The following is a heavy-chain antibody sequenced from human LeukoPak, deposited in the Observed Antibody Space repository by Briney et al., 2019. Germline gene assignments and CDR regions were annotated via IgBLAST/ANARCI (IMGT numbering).Heavy chain of an antibody. V-gene: IGHV1-2*02. Sequence: EASVKVSCKASGYTFTGYYMHWVRQAPGQWLEWMGWINPNSGGTNYAQKFQGRVTMTRDTSISTAYMELSRLRSDDTAVYYCARDLGTAIPEYFQHWGQGTLVTVSS. D-gene: IGHD1-14*01. CDR3: ARDLGTAIPEYFQH. CDR2: INPNSGGT. CDR1: GYTFTGYY. J-gene: IGHJ1*01.